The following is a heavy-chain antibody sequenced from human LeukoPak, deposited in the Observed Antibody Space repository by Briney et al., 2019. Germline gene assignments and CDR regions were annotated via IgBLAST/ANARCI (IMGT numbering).Heavy chain of an antibody. Sequence: SVKVSCKASGGTLSSYAISWVRQAPGQGLEWMGGIIPIFGTANYAQKFQGRVTITADESTSTAYMELSSLRSEDTAVYYCAREGYYDSSGWPLNFDYWGQGTLVTVSS. J-gene: IGHJ4*02. CDR3: AREGYYDSSGWPLNFDY. D-gene: IGHD3-22*01. CDR2: IIPIFGTA. CDR1: GGTLSSYA. V-gene: IGHV1-69*13.